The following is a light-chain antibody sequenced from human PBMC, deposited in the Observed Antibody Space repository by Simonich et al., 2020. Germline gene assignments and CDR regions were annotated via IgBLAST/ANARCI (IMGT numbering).Light chain of an antibody. V-gene: IGLV2-23*03. CDR3: CSYAGSSTFVV. J-gene: IGLJ2*01. CDR1: SSDVGSYNL. Sequence: QSALTQPASVSGSPGQSITISCTGTSSDVGSYNLFSWYQQHPGKAPKLMIYEGSKRTSGVSTRFSGSKSGNTASMTITGLQDEDEADYYCCSYAGSSTFVVFGGGTKLTVL. CDR2: EGS.